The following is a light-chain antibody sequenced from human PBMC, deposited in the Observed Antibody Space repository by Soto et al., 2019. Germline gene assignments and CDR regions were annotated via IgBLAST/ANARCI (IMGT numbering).Light chain of an antibody. Sequence: EIVLTQSPATLSLSPGEGATLSCRASQSVGSLLAWYQQKPGQAPRLVIYDASNRATGIPARFSGSGSGTDCTLTISSLEPEDFAVYYCQQRSNWPITFGQGTRLEIK. CDR2: DAS. CDR3: QQRSNWPIT. CDR1: QSVGSL. V-gene: IGKV3-11*01. J-gene: IGKJ5*01.